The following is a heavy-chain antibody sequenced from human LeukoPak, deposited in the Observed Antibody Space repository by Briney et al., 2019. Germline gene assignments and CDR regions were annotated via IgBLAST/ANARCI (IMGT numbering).Heavy chain of an antibody. CDR3: ARVKNYCSGGSCYSDYFDY. Sequence: TGGSLRLSCAASGFTLDDYGMTWVRRAPGKGLEWVSGITWNGGTIGYADSVKGRFTISRDNAKNSLSLQMNSLRAEDTALYYCARVKNYCSGGSCYSDYFDYWGQGTLVTVSS. D-gene: IGHD2-15*01. J-gene: IGHJ4*02. V-gene: IGHV3-20*04. CDR1: GFTLDDYG. CDR2: ITWNGGTI.